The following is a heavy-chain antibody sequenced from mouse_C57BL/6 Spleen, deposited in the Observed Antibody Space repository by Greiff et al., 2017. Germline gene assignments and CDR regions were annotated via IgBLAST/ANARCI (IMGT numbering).Heavy chain of an antibody. CDR3: APLYYDYDVGFAY. Sequence: VQLQQSGAELARPGASVKLSCKASGYTFTSYGISWVKQRPGQGLEWIGEIYPRSGNTYYNEKFKGKATLTADKSSSTAYMELRSLTSEDSAVYFCAPLYYDYDVGFAYWGQGTLVTVSA. CDR2: IYPRSGNT. D-gene: IGHD2-4*01. V-gene: IGHV1-81*01. CDR1: GYTFTSYG. J-gene: IGHJ3*01.